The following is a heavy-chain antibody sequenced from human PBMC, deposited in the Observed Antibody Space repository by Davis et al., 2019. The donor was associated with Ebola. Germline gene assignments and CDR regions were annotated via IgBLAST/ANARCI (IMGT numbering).Heavy chain of an antibody. CDR1: GYTFTGYD. CDR3: ARVNTFCGGDCYSY. Sequence: ASVKVSCKASGYTFTGYDIHWVRQAPGRGLEWMGRIDTSTGSTNYAQRFQGRVTMTRDTSIRTLYMELNRLNSDETAIYYCARVNTFCGGDCYSYWGQGTQVTVSS. V-gene: IGHV1-2*06. CDR2: IDTSTGST. D-gene: IGHD2-21*02. J-gene: IGHJ4*02.